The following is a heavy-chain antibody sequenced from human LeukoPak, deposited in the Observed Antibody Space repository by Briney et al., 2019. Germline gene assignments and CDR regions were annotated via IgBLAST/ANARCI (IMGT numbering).Heavy chain of an antibody. Sequence: LRLSCAASGFTFSSYAMSWIRQHPGKGLEWIGYIYYSGSTYYNPSLKSRVTISVDTSKNQFSLKLSSVTAADTAVYYCARDRDGFDYWGQGTLVTVSS. CDR2: IYYSGST. V-gene: IGHV4-31*02. D-gene: IGHD2-21*01. CDR3: ARDRDGFDY. CDR1: GFTFSSYA. J-gene: IGHJ4*02.